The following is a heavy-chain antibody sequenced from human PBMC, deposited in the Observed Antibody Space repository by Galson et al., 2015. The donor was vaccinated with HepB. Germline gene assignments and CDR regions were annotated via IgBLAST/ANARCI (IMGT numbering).Heavy chain of an antibody. D-gene: IGHD6-6*01. Sequence: PALVKPTQTLTLTCTFSGFSLSTSGVGVGWIRQPPGKALEWLALIYWDDDKRYSPSLKSRLTITKDTSKNQVVLTMTNMDPVDTATCYCAHLPTTFEYSSSPGRGWFDPWGQGTLVTVSS. CDR3: AHLPTTFEYSSSPGRGWFDP. CDR1: GFSLSTSGVG. J-gene: IGHJ5*02. V-gene: IGHV2-5*02. CDR2: IYWDDDK.